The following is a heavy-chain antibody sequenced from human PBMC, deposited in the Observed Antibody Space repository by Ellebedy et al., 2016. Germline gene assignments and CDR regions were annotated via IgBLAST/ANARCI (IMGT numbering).Heavy chain of an antibody. CDR2: ILYDGSVK. V-gene: IGHV3-30*04. CDR3: VSYWYGSGSSTTRNFDH. CDR1: GFTFSSYP. Sequence: GESLKISCAASGFTFSSYPMHWVRQAPGRGLEWVAVILYDGSVKYYAGSVKGRFTISRDNSKNTLYLQMNSLRAEDTAVYYCVSYWYGSGSSTTRNFDHWGQGTLVTVSS. J-gene: IGHJ4*02. D-gene: IGHD3-10*01.